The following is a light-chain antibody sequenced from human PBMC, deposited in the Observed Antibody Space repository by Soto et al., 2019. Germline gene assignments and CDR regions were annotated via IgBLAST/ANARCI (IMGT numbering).Light chain of an antibody. J-gene: IGLJ1*01. CDR3: SSFTSSITYV. V-gene: IGLV2-14*01. Sequence: LTQPASVSGSPGQSITISCTGTSSDVGGYNSVSWYRQDPGKAPKLMIYDVTNRPSGVSNRFSGSKSGNTASLTISGLQAEDGADYYCSSFTSSITYVFGTGTKVTVL. CDR1: SSDVGGYNS. CDR2: DVT.